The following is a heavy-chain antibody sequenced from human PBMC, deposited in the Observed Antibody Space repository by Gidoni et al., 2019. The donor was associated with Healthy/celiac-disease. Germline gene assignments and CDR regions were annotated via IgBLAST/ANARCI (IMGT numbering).Heavy chain of an antibody. CDR2: NKSKTDGGTT. J-gene: IGHJ5*02. Sequence: EVQLVESGGGLVKPGGSLRLSCAASGFTFSNAWMNWVRQAPGKGLEWVGRNKSKTDGGTTDYAAPVKGRFTISRDDSKNTLYLQMNSLKTEDTAVYYCTTPKDSYGDKRFDPWGQGTLVTVSS. CDR1: GFTFSNAW. D-gene: IGHD5-18*01. V-gene: IGHV3-15*07. CDR3: TTPKDSYGDKRFDP.